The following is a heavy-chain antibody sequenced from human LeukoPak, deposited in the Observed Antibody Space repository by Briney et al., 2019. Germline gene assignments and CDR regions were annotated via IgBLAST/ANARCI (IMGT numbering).Heavy chain of an antibody. D-gene: IGHD1-26*01. V-gene: IGHV3-9*01. Sequence: GGSLRLSCAASGFTFDDYAMHWVRQAPGKGLEWVSGISWNSGSIGYADSVKGRFTISRDNAKNSLYLQMNSLRAEDTALYYCARDGSDRTFDYWGQGTLVTVSS. J-gene: IGHJ4*02. CDR1: GFTFDDYA. CDR3: ARDGSDRTFDY. CDR2: ISWNSGSI.